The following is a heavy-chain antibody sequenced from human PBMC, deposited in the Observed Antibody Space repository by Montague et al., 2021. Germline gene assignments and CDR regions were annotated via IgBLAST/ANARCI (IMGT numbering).Heavy chain of an antibody. Sequence: SLRLSCAASGFSFSSYAMGWVRQAPGRGLEWVSIINDRGGETHHAGSVKGRFTLSRDNSMSTLYLQMNTLGVEDTAEYYCARRARSLYHFDNWGQGTLVTVSS. J-gene: IGHJ4*02. V-gene: IGHV3-23*01. CDR2: INDRGGET. CDR3: ARRARSLYHFDN. D-gene: IGHD2-2*01. CDR1: GFSFSSYA.